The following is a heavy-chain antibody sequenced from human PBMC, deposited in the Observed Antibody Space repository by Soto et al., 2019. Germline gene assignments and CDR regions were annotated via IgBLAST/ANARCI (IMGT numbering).Heavy chain of an antibody. CDR1: GFTFSNAW. J-gene: IGHJ6*02. V-gene: IGHV3-15*01. D-gene: IGHD2-2*01. CDR3: TTAGGCSSTSCYPIYEYYGMDV. CDR2: IKSKTDGGTT. Sequence: EVQLVESGGGLVKPGGSLRLSCAASGFTFSNAWMSWVRQAPGKGLEWVGRIKSKTDGGTTDYAAPVKGRFTISRDDSKNTLYLQMNSLKTEDTAVYYCTTAGGCSSTSCYPIYEYYGMDVWGQGTTVTVSS.